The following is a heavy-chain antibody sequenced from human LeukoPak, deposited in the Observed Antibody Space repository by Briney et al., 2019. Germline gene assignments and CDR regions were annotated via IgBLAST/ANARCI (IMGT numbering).Heavy chain of an antibody. CDR2: IYYSGST. CDR3: ASLRRRDGYNFINY. D-gene: IGHD5-24*01. CDR1: GGSISSYY. V-gene: IGHV4-59*01. Sequence: PSETLSLTCTVSGGSISSYYWSWVRQPPGKGLEWIGYIYYSGSTNYNPSLKSRVTISVDTSKNQFSLKLSSATAADTAVYYCASLRRRDGYNFINYWGQGTLVTVSS. J-gene: IGHJ4*02.